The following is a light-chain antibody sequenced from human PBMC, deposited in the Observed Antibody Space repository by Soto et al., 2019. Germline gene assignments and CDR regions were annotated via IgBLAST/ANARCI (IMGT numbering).Light chain of an antibody. CDR1: QSISSW. V-gene: IGKV1-5*03. CDR3: QQYNSYSFT. J-gene: IGKJ3*01. Sequence: DIQMTQSPSTLSASVGDRVTITCRASQSISSWLAWYQQKPGKAPKLLIYKASSLESGVPSRFSGSGSSKEFTLTISSLQPDDFATDYCQQYNSYSFTFGPGTKVDIK. CDR2: KAS.